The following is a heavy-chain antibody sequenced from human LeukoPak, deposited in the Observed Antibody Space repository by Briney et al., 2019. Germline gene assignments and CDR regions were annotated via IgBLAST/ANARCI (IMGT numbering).Heavy chain of an antibody. V-gene: IGHV4-39*07. J-gene: IGHJ4*02. Sequence: SETLSLTCTVSGGSVSSNYYWGWIRQPPGKGLEWIGSICSGGNTCKNPSLESRVTISVDTSKNQFSLKLSSVTAADTAVYYCARVRGGSQPYSSSWFLDYWGQGTLVTVSS. CDR2: ICSGGNT. CDR3: ARVRGGSQPYSSSWFLDY. D-gene: IGHD6-13*01. CDR1: GGSVSSNYY.